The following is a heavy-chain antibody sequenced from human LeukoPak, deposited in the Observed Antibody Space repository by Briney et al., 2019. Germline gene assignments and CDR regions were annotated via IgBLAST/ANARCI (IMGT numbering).Heavy chain of an antibody. CDR1: GGSFSGYY. V-gene: IGHV4-34*01. CDR3: ARRRYFDRKKAHNWSDP. J-gene: IGHJ5*02. D-gene: IGHD3-9*01. Sequence: SETLSLTCAVYGGSFSGYYWSWIRQPPGKGLEWIGEINHSGSTNYNPSLKSRVTISVDTSKNQFSLKLSSVTAADTAVYYCARRRYFDRKKAHNWSDPWGQGTLVTVSS. CDR2: INHSGST.